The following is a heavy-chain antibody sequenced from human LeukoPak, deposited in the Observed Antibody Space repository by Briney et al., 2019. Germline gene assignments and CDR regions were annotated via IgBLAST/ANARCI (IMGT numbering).Heavy chain of an antibody. Sequence: GGSLRLSCAASGFTVSSNYMSWVRQAPGKGLEWVSVIYSGGSTYYADSVKGRFTISRDNSKNTLYLQMNSLRAEDTAVYYCAREKVGATPSHYYYYGMDVWGQGTTVTVSS. J-gene: IGHJ6*02. CDR1: GFTVSSNY. CDR2: IYSGGST. CDR3: AREKVGATPSHYYYYGMDV. D-gene: IGHD1-26*01. V-gene: IGHV3-66*01.